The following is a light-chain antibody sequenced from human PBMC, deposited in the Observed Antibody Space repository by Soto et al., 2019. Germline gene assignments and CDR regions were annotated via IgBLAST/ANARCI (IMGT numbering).Light chain of an antibody. CDR3: QQLDSFPLT. CDR2: AAS. J-gene: IGKJ5*01. V-gene: IGKV1-9*01. CDR1: QTISSW. Sequence: DIQMTQSPSTLSGSVGDRVTITCLASQTISSWLAWYQQKPGKAPKLLIYAASTLQSGVPSRFSGSGSGTEFTLTISSLQPEDFASYYCQQLDSFPLTFGQGTRLEIK.